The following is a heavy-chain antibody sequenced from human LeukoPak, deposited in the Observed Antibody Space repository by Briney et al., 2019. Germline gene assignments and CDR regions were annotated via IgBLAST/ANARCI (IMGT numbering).Heavy chain of an antibody. D-gene: IGHD5-18*01. CDR1: GYTFTSYD. V-gene: IGHV1-8*01. Sequence: GASVKVSCKAPGYTFTSYDINWVRQATGQGLEWMGWMNPNSGNTGYAQKFQGRVTMTRDTPISTAYMELSRLRSDDTAVYYCARDRAVRSGYSYGYWGQGTLVTVSS. J-gene: IGHJ4*02. CDR3: ARDRAVRSGYSYGY. CDR2: MNPNSGNT.